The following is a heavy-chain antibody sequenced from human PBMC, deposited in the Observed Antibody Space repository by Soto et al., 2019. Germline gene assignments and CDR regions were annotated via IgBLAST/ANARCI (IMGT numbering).Heavy chain of an antibody. CDR3: TRDLDYDFWSGYYYYYYYYGMDV. CDR2: IRSKAYGGTT. J-gene: IGHJ6*02. CDR1: GFTFGDYA. V-gene: IGHV3-49*03. Sequence: GVLRLSCTASGFTFGDYAMSWFRQAPGKGLEWVGFIRSKAYGGTTEYAASVKGRFTISRDDSKSIAYLQMNGLKTEDTAVYYCTRDLDYDFWSGYYYYYYYYGMDVWGQGTTVTVSS. D-gene: IGHD3-3*01.